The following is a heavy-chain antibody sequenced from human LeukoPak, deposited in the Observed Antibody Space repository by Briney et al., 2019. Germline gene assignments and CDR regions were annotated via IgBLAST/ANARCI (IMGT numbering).Heavy chain of an antibody. CDR2: ISSSSSTI. Sequence: GGSLRLSCAVSGLTFSNFKMNWVRQAPGKGLEWVSYISSSSSTIYYADSVKGRFTISRDNAKNSLYLQMNSLRAEDTAVYYCARDYLEIAAAGKDYWGQRTLVTVSS. J-gene: IGHJ4*02. CDR1: GLTFSNFK. V-gene: IGHV3-48*01. CDR3: ARDYLEIAAAGKDY. D-gene: IGHD6-13*01.